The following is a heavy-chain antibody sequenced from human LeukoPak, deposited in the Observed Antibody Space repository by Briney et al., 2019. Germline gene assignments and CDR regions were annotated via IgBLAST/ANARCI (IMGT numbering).Heavy chain of an antibody. D-gene: IGHD2-21*01. CDR1: GGSISSYY. Sequence: SETLSLTCTVSGGSISSYYWSWLRQPPGKGLEWIGYIYYSGSTNYNPSLKSRVTISVDTSKNQFSLKLSSVTAADTAVYYCARLTIVGAFDIWGQGTMVTVSS. CDR2: IYYSGST. CDR3: ARLTIVGAFDI. J-gene: IGHJ3*02. V-gene: IGHV4-59*01.